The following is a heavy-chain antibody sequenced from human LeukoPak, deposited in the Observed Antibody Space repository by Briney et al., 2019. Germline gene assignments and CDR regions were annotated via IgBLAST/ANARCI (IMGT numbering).Heavy chain of an antibody. J-gene: IGHJ6*03. CDR3: ARGLRSDYYGSGSYLLYYYYMDV. CDR1: SGSISSYF. D-gene: IGHD3-10*01. V-gene: IGHV4-59*01. Sequence: KPSETLSLTCTIPSGSISSYFWSWIRQPPGKGLEWIGYIYYTGSTNYNPSLKSRVIISLDTSKNQFSLRLSSVTAADTAVYYCARGLRSDYYGSGSYLLYYYYMDVWGKGTTVTISS. CDR2: IYYTGST.